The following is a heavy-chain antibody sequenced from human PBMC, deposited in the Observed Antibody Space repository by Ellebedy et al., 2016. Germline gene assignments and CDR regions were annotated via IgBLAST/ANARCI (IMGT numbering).Heavy chain of an antibody. J-gene: IGHJ4*02. V-gene: IGHV3-33*01. CDR1: GFTFSGYG. CDR2: IWYDGSHK. CDR3: ARDRAATVTTLFLDY. D-gene: IGHD4-17*01. Sequence: GGSLRLSCAASGFTFSGYGMHWVRQSPGKGLEWVAVIWYDGSHKYYADSVKGRFTISRDNSKNTLYLQMNSLRAEDTAVYYCARDRAATVTTLFLDYWGQGTLVTVSS.